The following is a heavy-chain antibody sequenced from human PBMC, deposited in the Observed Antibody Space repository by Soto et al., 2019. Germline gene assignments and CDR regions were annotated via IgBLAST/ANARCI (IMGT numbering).Heavy chain of an antibody. V-gene: IGHV3-21*01. CDR2: ISSSSSYI. Sequence: GVLRLSCAASGFTFSSYSMNWVRQAPGKGREWVSSISSSSSYIYYADSVKGRFTISRDNAKNSLYLQMNSLRAEDTAVYYCARALDQLLGGMDVWGQGTTVTVS. CDR3: ARALDQLLGGMDV. J-gene: IGHJ6*02. CDR1: GFTFSSYS. D-gene: IGHD2-2*01.